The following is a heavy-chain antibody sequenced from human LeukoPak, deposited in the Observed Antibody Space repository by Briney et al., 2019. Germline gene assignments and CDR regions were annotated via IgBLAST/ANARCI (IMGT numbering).Heavy chain of an antibody. J-gene: IGHJ4*02. CDR2: IKQDGSEI. D-gene: IGHD1-26*01. V-gene: IGHV3-7*01. CDR1: GFTFSSHY. Sequence: GGSLRLSCAASGFTFSSHYMSWVRQAPGKGLEWVANIKQDGSEIHYVDSVKGRFTISRDNAKNSLYLQMNSLRAEDTAVYYCARPKYSGSYYFDYWGQGTLVTVSS. CDR3: ARPKYSGSYYFDY.